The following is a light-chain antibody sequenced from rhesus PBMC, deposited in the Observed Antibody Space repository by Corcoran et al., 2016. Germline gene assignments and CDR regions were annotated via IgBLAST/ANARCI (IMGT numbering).Light chain of an antibody. CDR3: PHSYATPFT. CDR1: VNVHNY. Sequence: DIQMTQSPSSLSVSVGDRVTITCRASVNVHNYLHWYQRRQVKAPPLLFYHAATLQRGVPSRVSGSGSGTDFTLTSSILQPEDLATYCSPHSYATPFTFGPGTNLDSK. V-gene: IGKV1-74*01. J-gene: IGKJ3*01. CDR2: HAA.